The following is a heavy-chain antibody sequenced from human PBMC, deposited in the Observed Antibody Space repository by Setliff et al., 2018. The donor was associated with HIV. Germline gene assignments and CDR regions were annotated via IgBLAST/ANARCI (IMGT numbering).Heavy chain of an antibody. V-gene: IGHV3-15*01. CDR2: IKSKTDGGTT. J-gene: IGHJ3*02. Sequence: PGGSLRLSCAASGFTFSNAWMSWVRQAPGKGLEWVGRIKSKTDGGTTDYAAPVKGRFTISRDDSKNTLYLQMNSLKTEDTAVYYCTTGSALRFLETDAFDIWGQGIMVTVSS. D-gene: IGHD3-3*01. CDR3: TTGSALRFLETDAFDI. CDR1: GFTFSNAW.